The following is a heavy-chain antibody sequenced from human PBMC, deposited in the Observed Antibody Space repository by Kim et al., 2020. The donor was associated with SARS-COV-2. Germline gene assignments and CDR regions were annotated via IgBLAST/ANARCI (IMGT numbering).Heavy chain of an antibody. CDR3: ARDGQIEVGAFDI. CDR1: GFTFSDYY. J-gene: IGHJ3*02. CDR2: ISSSSSYT. V-gene: IGHV3-11*06. Sequence: GGSLKLSCAASGFTFSDYYMSWIRQAPGKGLEWVSYISSSSSYTNYADSVKGRFTISRDNAKNSLYLQMNSLRAEDTAVYYCARDGQIEVGAFDIWGQGRIDTLSP.